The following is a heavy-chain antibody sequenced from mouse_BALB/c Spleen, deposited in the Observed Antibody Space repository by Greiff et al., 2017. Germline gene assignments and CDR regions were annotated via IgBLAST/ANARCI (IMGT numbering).Heavy chain of an antibody. V-gene: IGHV1-7*01. CDR1: GYTFTSYW. D-gene: IGHD2-4*01. CDR2: INPSTGYT. CDR3: ASQIRTGFAY. Sequence: VHLVESGAELAKPGASVKMSCKASGYTFTSYWMHWVKQRPGQGLEWIGYINPSTGYTEYNQKFKDKATLTADKSSSTAYMQLSSLTSEDSAVYYCASQIRTGFAYWGQGTLVTVSA. J-gene: IGHJ3*01.